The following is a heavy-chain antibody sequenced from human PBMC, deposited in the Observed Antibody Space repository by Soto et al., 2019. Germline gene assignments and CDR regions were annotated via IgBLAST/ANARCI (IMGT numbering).Heavy chain of an antibody. V-gene: IGHV3-64D*08. CDR1: GFTFSSYA. CDR2: ISSNGGST. CDR3: VKSPDVLWFGELFFDY. D-gene: IGHD3-10*01. J-gene: IGHJ4*02. Sequence: PGGSLRLSCSASGFTFSSYAMHWVRQAPGKGLEYVSAISSNGGSTYYADSVKGRFTISRDNSKNTLYLQMSSLRAEDTAVYYCVKSPDVLWFGELFFDYSGQGTLVTVSS.